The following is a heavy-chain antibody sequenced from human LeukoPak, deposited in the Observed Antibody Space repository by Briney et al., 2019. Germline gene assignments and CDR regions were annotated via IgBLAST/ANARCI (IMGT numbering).Heavy chain of an antibody. V-gene: IGHV3-33*01. J-gene: IGHJ6*02. CDR2: IWYDGSNK. CDR3: VLSRYSSRGYYYYGMDV. CDR1: GFTFSSYG. D-gene: IGHD6-13*01. Sequence: GGSLRLSCAASGFTFSSYGMHWVRQAPGKGLEWVAVIWYDGSNKYYADSVKGRFTISRDNSENTLYLQMNSLRAEDTAVYYCVLSRYSSRGYYYYGMDVWGQGTTVTVSS.